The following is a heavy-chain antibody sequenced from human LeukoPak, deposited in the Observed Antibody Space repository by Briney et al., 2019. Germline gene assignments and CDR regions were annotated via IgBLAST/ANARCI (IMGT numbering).Heavy chain of an antibody. V-gene: IGHV4-38-2*01. CDR3: ARVERLFPDY. CDR1: GYSISSGYY. CDR2: IYHSGST. D-gene: IGHD1-1*01. J-gene: IGHJ4*02. Sequence: PSETLSLTCAVSGYSISSGYYWGWIRQPPGKGLEWIGSIYHSGSTYYNPSLKSRVTISVDTSKNQFSLKLSPVTAADTAVYYCARVERLFPDYWGQGTLVTVSS.